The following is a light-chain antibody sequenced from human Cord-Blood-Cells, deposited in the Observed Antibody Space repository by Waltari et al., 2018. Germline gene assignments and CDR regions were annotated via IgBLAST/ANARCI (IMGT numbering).Light chain of an antibody. CDR3: QQYNNWPYT. CDR2: GAS. V-gene: IGKV3-15*01. CDR1: QSVSSN. Sequence: EIVMTQSPATLSVSPGERATLSCRASQSVSSNLAWYQQKPGQAPRLLIYGASTRATGIPARVSGRGAGTEFTLTISRLQSEDFAGYYWQQYNNWPYTFGQGTKLEIK. J-gene: IGKJ2*01.